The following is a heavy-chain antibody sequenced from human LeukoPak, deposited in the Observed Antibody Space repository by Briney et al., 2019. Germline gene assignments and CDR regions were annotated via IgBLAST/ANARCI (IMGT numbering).Heavy chain of an antibody. V-gene: IGHV3-23*01. CDR3: ARDSLEWLFSLDY. CDR1: GFTFSSYA. D-gene: IGHD3-3*01. CDR2: ISGSGGST. J-gene: IGHJ4*02. Sequence: GGSLRLSCAASGFTFSSYAMSWVRQAPGKGLEWVSAISGSGGSTYYADSVKGRFTISRDNSKNTLYLQMNSLRAEDTAVYYCARDSLEWLFSLDYWGQGTLVTVSS.